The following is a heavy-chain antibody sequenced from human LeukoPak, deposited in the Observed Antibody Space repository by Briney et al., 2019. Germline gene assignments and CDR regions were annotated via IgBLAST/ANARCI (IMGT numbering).Heavy chain of an antibody. D-gene: IGHD6-19*01. CDR3: ACGYSSGWFDFDY. Sequence: SETLSLTCTVSGGSVSSGSYYWSWIRQPPGKGLEWIGYIYYSGSTNYNPSLKSRVTISVDTSKNQFSLKLSSVTAADTAVYYCACGYSSGWFDFDYWGQGTPVTVSS. J-gene: IGHJ4*02. CDR2: IYYSGST. V-gene: IGHV4-61*01. CDR1: GGSVSSGSYY.